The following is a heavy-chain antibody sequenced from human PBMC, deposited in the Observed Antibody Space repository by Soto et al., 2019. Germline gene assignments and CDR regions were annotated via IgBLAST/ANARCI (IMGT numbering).Heavy chain of an antibody. V-gene: IGHV3-23*01. CDR2: ISGSGGST. D-gene: IGHD2-2*01. Sequence: GGSLRLSCAASGFTFSSYAMSWVRQAPGKGLEWVSAISGSGGSTYYADSVKGRFTISRDNSKNTLYLQMNSLRAEDTAVYYCAKSGGYCSSTSCCADFDYWGQGTLVTVSS. CDR3: AKSGGYCSSTSCCADFDY. CDR1: GFTFSSYA. J-gene: IGHJ4*02.